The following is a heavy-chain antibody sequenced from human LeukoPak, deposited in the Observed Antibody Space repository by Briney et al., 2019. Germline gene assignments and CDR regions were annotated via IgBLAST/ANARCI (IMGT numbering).Heavy chain of an antibody. D-gene: IGHD3-10*01. J-gene: IGHJ4*02. CDR1: GGTFNSYA. V-gene: IGHV1-69*13. CDR2: IIPIFGTA. Sequence: SVKVSCKASGGTFNSYAISWVRQAPGQGLEWMGVIIPIFGTANYAEKFQGRVTITADESTTTAYMELSSLRSEDTAVYYCARGTMVRDVHFDYWGQGTLVTVSS. CDR3: ARGTMVRDVHFDY.